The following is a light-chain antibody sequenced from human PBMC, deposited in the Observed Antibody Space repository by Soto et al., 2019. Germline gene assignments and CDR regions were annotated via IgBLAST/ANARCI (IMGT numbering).Light chain of an antibody. Sequence: QSVLTQPASVSGAPGQRVTISCTGSSSNIGAGYDVHWYQQLPGTAPKLLIYGNSNRPSGVPDRFSGSKSGTSASLAITGLQAEDEADYYCQSYDSSRSGWVFGGGTQLTVL. V-gene: IGLV1-40*01. CDR3: QSYDSSRSGWV. J-gene: IGLJ3*02. CDR1: SSNIGAGYD. CDR2: GNS.